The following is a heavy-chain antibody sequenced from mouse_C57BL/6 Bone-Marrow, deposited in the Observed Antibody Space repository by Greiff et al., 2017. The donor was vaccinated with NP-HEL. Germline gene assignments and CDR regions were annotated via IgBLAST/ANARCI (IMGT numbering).Heavy chain of an antibody. CDR2: ISSGGSYT. D-gene: IGHD2-3*01. J-gene: IGHJ2*01. CDR3: ARRRLLSYYFDY. V-gene: IGHV5-6*01. Sequence: VQLQQSGGDLVKPGGSLKLSCAASGFTFSSYGMSWVRQTPDKRLEWVATISSGGSYTYYPDSVKGRFTISRDNAKNTLYLQMSSLKSEDTAMYYCARRRLLSYYFDYWGQGTTLTVSS. CDR1: GFTFSSYG.